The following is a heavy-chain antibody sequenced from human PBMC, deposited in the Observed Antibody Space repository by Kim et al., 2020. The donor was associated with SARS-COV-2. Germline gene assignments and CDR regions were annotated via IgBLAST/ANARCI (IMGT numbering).Heavy chain of an antibody. CDR3: AKDRAASGYGVDY. V-gene: IGHV3-23*01. Sequence: YADSVKGRFIISRDNSKNTLFVQMNSLRADDTAVYYCAKDRAASGYGVDYWGQGTLVIVSS. J-gene: IGHJ4*02. D-gene: IGHD5-12*01.